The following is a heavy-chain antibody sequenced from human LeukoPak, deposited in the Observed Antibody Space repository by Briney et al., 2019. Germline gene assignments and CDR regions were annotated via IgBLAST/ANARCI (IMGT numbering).Heavy chain of an antibody. CDR3: ARIIGITGTDWFDP. CDR1: GFTFSSYS. V-gene: IGHV3-21*04. J-gene: IGHJ5*02. Sequence: GGSLRLSCAASGFTFSSYSMNWVRQAPGKGLEWVSSISSSSSYIYYADSVKGRFTISRDNAKNSLYLQMNSLRADDTAVYYCARIIGITGTDWFDPWGQGTLVTVSS. D-gene: IGHD1-20*01. CDR2: ISSSSSYI.